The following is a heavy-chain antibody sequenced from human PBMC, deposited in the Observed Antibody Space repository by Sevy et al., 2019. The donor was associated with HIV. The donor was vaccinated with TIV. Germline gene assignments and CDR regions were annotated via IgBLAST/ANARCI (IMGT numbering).Heavy chain of an antibody. CDR2: IRGSGSST. CDR1: GFTFNTYA. Sequence: GGSLRLSCVASGFTFNTYAMSWVRQAPGKGLEWVSAIRGSGSSTYYAAAVQGRFTISRDNSKNTRYLQLNVLRAEDTAVYYCAKEAPGYNYDTSGSFDYWGQGTLVTVSS. D-gene: IGHD3-22*01. J-gene: IGHJ4*02. V-gene: IGHV3-23*01. CDR3: AKEAPGYNYDTSGSFDY.